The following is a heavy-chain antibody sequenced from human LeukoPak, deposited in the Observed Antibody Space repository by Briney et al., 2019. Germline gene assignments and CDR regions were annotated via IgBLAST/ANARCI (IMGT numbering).Heavy chain of an antibody. V-gene: IGHV4-39*01. Sequence: SETLSLTCTVSGGSISSSSYYWGWIRQPPGKGLEWIGSIYYSGSTYYNPSLKSRVTISVDTSKNQFSLKLSSVTAEDTAVYYCAGNIVVVPAAMSRRWFDPWGQGTLVTVSS. CDR2: IYYSGST. CDR1: GGSISSSSYY. J-gene: IGHJ5*02. CDR3: AGNIVVVPAAMSRRWFDP. D-gene: IGHD2-2*01.